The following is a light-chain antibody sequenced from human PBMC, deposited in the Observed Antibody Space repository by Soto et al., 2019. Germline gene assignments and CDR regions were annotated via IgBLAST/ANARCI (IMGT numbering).Light chain of an antibody. CDR1: QTISSSF. CDR3: QQYGSSPRT. CDR2: GAS. J-gene: IGKJ2*01. V-gene: IGKV3-20*01. Sequence: EIVLTQSPGTLSLSPGERATLSCRASQTISSSFLAWYQHKPGLPPRLLIYGASSRATGIPDRFTGSGSGTDFTLTVSKLEPEDYAVYYCQQYGSSPRTFGQGTKLEIK.